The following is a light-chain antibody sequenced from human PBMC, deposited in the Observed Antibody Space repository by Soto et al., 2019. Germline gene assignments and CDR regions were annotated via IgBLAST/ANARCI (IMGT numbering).Light chain of an antibody. J-gene: IGKJ1*01. CDR2: DTS. CDR1: RSVSSY. V-gene: IGKV3-11*01. Sequence: EIVLTQSPATLSLSPGERATLSCRASRSVSSYLAWYQQKPGQAPRLLMYDTSNRAPGIPATFSGSGPGTDFPLAISSLEPEDVAVYFCQQRSKFLWTFGQETKVDI. CDR3: QQRSKFLWT.